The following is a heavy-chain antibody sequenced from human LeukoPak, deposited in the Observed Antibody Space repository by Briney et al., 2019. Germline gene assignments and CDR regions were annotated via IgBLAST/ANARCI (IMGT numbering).Heavy chain of an antibody. CDR3: ARDGVGDGDYAIPYYFDY. D-gene: IGHD4-17*01. V-gene: IGHV3-74*01. CDR2: INSDGSST. CDR1: GFNFSTYG. J-gene: IGHJ4*02. Sequence: GGSLRLSCAASGFNFSTYGMHWVRQAPGKGLVWVSRINSDGSSTNYADSVKGRFTISRDNAKNTLYLQMNSLRAEDTAVYYCARDGVGDGDYAIPYYFDYWGQGTLVTVSS.